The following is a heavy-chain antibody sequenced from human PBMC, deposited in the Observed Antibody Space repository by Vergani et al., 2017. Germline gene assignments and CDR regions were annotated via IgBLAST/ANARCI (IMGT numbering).Heavy chain of an antibody. V-gene: IGHV5-51*01. D-gene: IGHD2-2*01. J-gene: IGHJ6*02. CDR1: GYSFPSYW. Sequence: EVQLVQSGAEVKKPGESLKISCKGSGYSFPSYWIGWVRQMPGKGLEWMGIIYPGDSDTRYSPSFQGQVTISADKSISTAYLQWSSLKASDTAMYYCARHGPGGSSKKDYYYYYGMDVWGQGTTVTVSS. CDR2: IYPGDSDT. CDR3: ARHGPGGSSKKDYYYYYGMDV.